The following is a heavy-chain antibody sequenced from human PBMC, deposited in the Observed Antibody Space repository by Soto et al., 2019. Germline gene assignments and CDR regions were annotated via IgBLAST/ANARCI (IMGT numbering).Heavy chain of an antibody. CDR1: GYTFTSYG. V-gene: IGHV1-18*01. D-gene: IGHD6-19*01. CDR2: VNAYNGNT. J-gene: IGHJ4*02. CDR3: GREAVSGRTGFDY. Sequence: QVQLVQSGAEVKKPGASVKVSCKASGYTFTSYGISWVRQAPGQGLEWMGWVNAYNGNTNYAQKFQGRVTMTTDTATSTAYMELRSLRSDATAVYYCGREAVSGRTGFDYWGQGTLVTVSS.